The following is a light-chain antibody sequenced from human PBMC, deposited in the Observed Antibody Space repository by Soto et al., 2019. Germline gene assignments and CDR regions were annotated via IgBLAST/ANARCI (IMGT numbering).Light chain of an antibody. V-gene: IGKV3-20*01. CDR2: GAS. Sequence: EIVLTQSPGTLSLSPVERATLSCRASQSVSSSYLAWYQQKPGQAPRLLIYGASSRATGIPDRFSGSGSGTDFALTISRLEPEDFAVYYCQQYNNWPPWTFGQGTRLEIK. CDR1: QSVSSSY. J-gene: IGKJ5*01. CDR3: QQYNNWPPWT.